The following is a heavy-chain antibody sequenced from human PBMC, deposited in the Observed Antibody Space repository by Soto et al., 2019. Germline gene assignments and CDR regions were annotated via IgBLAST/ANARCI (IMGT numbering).Heavy chain of an antibody. CDR3: ARLWFGEPVDY. V-gene: IGHV4-59*08. D-gene: IGHD3-10*01. CDR1: GGSISSYY. Sequence: QVQLQESGPGLVKPSETLSLTCTVSGGSISSYYWSWIRQPPGKGLEWIGYIYYSGSTNYNPSLKSRGTISVDTSKNQFSLKLSSVTAADTAVYYCARLWFGEPVDYWGQGTLVTVSS. J-gene: IGHJ4*02. CDR2: IYYSGST.